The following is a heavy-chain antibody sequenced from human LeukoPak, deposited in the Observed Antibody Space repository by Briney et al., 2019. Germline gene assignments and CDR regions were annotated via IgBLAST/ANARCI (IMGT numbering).Heavy chain of an antibody. CDR3: ASAAYNVAVAVLD. D-gene: IGHD6-19*01. J-gene: IGHJ4*02. CDR1: GFTFSNAW. CDR2: ISSSSSTI. V-gene: IGHV3-48*01. Sequence: PGGSLRLSCVASGFTFSNAWMSWVRQAPGKGLEWVSYISSSSSTIYYADSVKGRFTISRDNAKNSLYLQMNSLRAEDTAVYYCASAAYNVAVAVLDWGQGTLVTVSS.